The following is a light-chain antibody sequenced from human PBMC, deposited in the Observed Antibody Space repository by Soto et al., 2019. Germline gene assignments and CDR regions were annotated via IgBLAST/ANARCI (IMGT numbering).Light chain of an antibody. J-gene: IGKJ4*01. Sequence: AILMTQSPSSLSASVGDRVTITCRASQGVSKDVGRYQQKTGKAPRLLIYAASTLPIGVPSRFSGSESVTDFTLTISSLQPEDFATYYCLQDFAYPLTFVGGTKVEIK. CDR2: AAS. V-gene: IGKV1-6*01. CDR1: QGVSKD. CDR3: LQDFAYPLT.